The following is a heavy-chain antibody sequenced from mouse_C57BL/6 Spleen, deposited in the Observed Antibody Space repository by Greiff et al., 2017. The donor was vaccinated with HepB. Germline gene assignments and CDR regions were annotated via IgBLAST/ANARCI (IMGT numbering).Heavy chain of an antibody. CDR2: IRSKSSNYAT. D-gene: IGHD1-1*01. CDR1: GFTFNTYA. CDR3: VRGFITTVVAPYYYAMDY. Sequence: EVQGVESGGGLVQPKGSLKLSCAASGFTFNTYAMHWVRQAPGKGLEWVARIRSKSSNYATYYADSVKDRFTISRDDSQSMLYLQMNNLKTEDTAMYCCVRGFITTVVAPYYYAMDYWGQGTSVTVSS. J-gene: IGHJ4*01. V-gene: IGHV10-3*01.